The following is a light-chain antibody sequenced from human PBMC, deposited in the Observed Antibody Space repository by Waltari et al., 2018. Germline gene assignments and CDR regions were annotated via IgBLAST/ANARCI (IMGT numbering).Light chain of an antibody. J-gene: IGKJ4*01. Sequence: DIVMTQSPDSLALSLGETATIHCKSSQSVLYSSTNRNCLAWYQQKPGQPPKLLIYWASTRESGVPDRFIGSESGTDFTLTISSLQAEDVAVYYCQQCYNSPLTFGGGTKVAIK. V-gene: IGKV4-1*01. CDR3: QQCYNSPLT. CDR2: WAS. CDR1: QSVLYSSTNRNC.